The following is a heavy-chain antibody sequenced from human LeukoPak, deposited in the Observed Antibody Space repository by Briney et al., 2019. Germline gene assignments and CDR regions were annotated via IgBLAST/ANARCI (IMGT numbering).Heavy chain of an antibody. J-gene: IGHJ4*02. CDR2: INHSGST. D-gene: IGHD5-12*01. CDR1: GGSFSGYY. CDR3: AIAPYDSADY. Sequence: SETLSLTCAVYGGSFSGYYWSWIRQPPGKGLEWIGEINHSGSTNYNPSLKSRVTISVDTSKNQFSLKLSSVTAADTAVYYCAIAPYDSADYWGQGTLVTVSS. V-gene: IGHV4-34*01.